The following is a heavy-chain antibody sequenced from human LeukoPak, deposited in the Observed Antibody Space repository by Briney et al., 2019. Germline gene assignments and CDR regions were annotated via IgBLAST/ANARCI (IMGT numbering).Heavy chain of an antibody. J-gene: IGHJ5*02. CDR3: ARDHGDWFDP. V-gene: IGHV1-18*01. D-gene: IGHD3-10*01. CDR1: GYTFIIHG. CDR2: ISAYNGNT. Sequence: GASVKVSCKATGYTFIIHGISWVRQAPGQGLEWMGWISAYNGNTNYAQKLQGRVTMTTDTSTSTAYMELRSLRSDDTAVYYCARDHGDWFDPWGQGTLVTVSS.